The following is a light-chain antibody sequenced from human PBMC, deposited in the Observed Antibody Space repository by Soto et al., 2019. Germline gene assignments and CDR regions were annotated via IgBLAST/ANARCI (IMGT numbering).Light chain of an antibody. CDR3: QQYNHGSRS. Sequence: EIVMTQSPATLSVSPGERATVSCRASQSVSSNLAWYQQKPGQAPRLLIYGASTRATGIPARFSGSGSGTEFTLTIGSLQSEDCAVYYCQQYNHGSRSFGQGNKLEIQ. CDR1: QSVSSN. CDR2: GAS. V-gene: IGKV3-15*01. J-gene: IGKJ2*01.